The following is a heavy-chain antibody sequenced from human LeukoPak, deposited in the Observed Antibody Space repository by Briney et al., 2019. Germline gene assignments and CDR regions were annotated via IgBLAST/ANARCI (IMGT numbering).Heavy chain of an antibody. V-gene: IGHV3-7*01. CDR2: IKQDGSEK. CDR3: AREPQGIAVADSP. D-gene: IGHD6-19*01. J-gene: IGHJ3*01. Sequence: GGSLRLSCAASGFTFSSYWMSWVRQAPGKGLEWVANIKQDGSEKYYADSVKGRFTISRDNSKNTLYLQMNSLRAEDTAVYYCAREPQGIAVADSPWGQGTMVTVSS. CDR1: GFTFSSYW.